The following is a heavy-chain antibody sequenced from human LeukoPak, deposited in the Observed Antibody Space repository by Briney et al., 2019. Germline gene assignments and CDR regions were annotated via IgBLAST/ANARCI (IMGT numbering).Heavy chain of an antibody. CDR2: ISYDGSNK. CDR1: GFTFSSYA. D-gene: IGHD3-9*01. V-gene: IGHV3-30-3*01. CDR3: AKAYYDILTESDY. J-gene: IGHJ4*02. Sequence: GGSLRLSCAASGFTFSSYAMHWVRQAPGKGLEWVAVISYDGSNKYYADSVKGRFTISRDNSKNTRYLQMNSLRAEDTAVYYCAKAYYDILTESDYWGQGTLVTVSS.